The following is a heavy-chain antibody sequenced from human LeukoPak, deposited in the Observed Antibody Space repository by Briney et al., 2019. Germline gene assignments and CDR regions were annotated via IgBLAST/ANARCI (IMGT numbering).Heavy chain of an antibody. V-gene: IGHV4-30-2*01. CDR3: ARHSRFLEWPRRLEY. CDR2: IYHSGST. CDR1: GGSISSGGYY. J-gene: IGHJ4*02. Sequence: SQTLSLTCTVSGGSISSGGYYWSWIRQPPGKGLEWIGYIYHSGSTYYNPSLKSRVTISVDRSKNQFSLKLSSVTAADTAVYYCARHSRFLEWPRRLEYWGQGTLVTVSS. D-gene: IGHD3-3*01.